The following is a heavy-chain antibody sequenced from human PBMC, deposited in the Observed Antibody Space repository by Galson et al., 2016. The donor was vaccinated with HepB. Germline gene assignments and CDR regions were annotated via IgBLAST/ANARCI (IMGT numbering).Heavy chain of an antibody. CDR2: IWYDGSHK. D-gene: IGHD1-26*01. CDR1: GFNLSSYD. Sequence: SLRLSCAASGFNLSSYDIHWVRQAPGKGLEWVAVIWYDGSHKYYADSVKGRFTISRDKSKNTMYLQMDSLRAEDTAVYYWARDKVLGWESSPFDYWGQGTRVTVSS. V-gene: IGHV3-33*01. J-gene: IGHJ4*02. CDR3: ARDKVLGWESSPFDY.